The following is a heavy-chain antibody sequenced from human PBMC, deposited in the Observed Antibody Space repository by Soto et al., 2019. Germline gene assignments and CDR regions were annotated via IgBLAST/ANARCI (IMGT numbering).Heavy chain of an antibody. CDR2: ISDYNGNT. V-gene: IGHV1-18*01. J-gene: IGHJ4*02. Sequence: QVQLVQSGAEVKKPGASVKVSCKASGYTFTSYGISWVRQAPGQGLEWMGWISDYNGNTNYAQKLQGRVTMTTDTSTSTAYMELRSLRSDDTAVYYCARVDWGYYYGSGRFDYWGQGTLVTVSS. CDR1: GYTFTSYG. CDR3: ARVDWGYYYGSGRFDY. D-gene: IGHD3-10*01.